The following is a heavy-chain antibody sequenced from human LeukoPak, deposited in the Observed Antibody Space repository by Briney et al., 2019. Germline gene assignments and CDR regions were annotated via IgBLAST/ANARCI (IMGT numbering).Heavy chain of an antibody. CDR3: GEQLVPKI. Sequence: PGGSLRLSCAASGFTFSNYWMHWVRQAPGKGLVWVSRIYTDGSSTNYADSVKGRFTISRDNAKNTLYLQMNSLRAEDTAVYYCGEQLVPKIRGQGTLVTVSS. CDR1: GFTFSNYW. CDR2: IYTDGSST. J-gene: IGHJ4*02. V-gene: IGHV3-74*01. D-gene: IGHD6-13*01.